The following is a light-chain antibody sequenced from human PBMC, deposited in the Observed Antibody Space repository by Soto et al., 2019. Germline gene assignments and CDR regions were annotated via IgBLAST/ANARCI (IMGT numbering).Light chain of an antibody. J-gene: IGLJ3*02. CDR3: CSYASSSTWV. V-gene: IGLV2-23*02. CDR1: SNDVGSYNL. CDR2: EVS. Sequence: QSALARPASVSGSHGQSITISCTGTSNDVGSYNLVSWYQQHPGKAPKLMIYEVSKRPSGVSNRFSGSKSGNTASLTISGLQAEDEADYYCCSYASSSTWVFGGGTKLTVL.